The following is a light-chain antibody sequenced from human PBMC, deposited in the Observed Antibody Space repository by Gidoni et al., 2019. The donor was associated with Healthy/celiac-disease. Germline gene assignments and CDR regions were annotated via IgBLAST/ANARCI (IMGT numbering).Light chain of an antibody. CDR2: LGS. J-gene: IGKJ3*01. V-gene: IGKV2-28*01. CDR3: MQALQTPFT. Sequence: DIVMTQSPLSLRVTPGEPASISCRSSQSLLHSNGYNYLDWYLQKPGQSPQLLIYLGSNRSSGVPDRFSGRGSGTDFTLKISRVEAEDVGVYYCMQALQTPFTFGPGTKVDIK. CDR1: QSLLHSNGYNY.